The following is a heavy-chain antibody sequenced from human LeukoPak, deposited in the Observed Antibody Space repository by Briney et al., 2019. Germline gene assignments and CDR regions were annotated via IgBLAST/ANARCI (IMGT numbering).Heavy chain of an antibody. V-gene: IGHV3-53*01. CDR3: ARVMTTESRIDY. J-gene: IGHJ4*02. Sequence: GGSLRLSCAASGFTVSSNHMSWVRQAPGKGLEWVSVIYSGGSTYYADSVKGRFTISRDNSKNTLYLQMNSLRAEDTAVYYCARVMTTESRIDYWGQGTLVTVSS. CDR1: GFTVSSNH. CDR2: IYSGGST. D-gene: IGHD4-17*01.